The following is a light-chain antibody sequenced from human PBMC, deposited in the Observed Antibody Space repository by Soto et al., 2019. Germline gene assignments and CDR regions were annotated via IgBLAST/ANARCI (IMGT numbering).Light chain of an antibody. CDR1: QSLSNY. Sequence: EIVLTQSPATLSLSPGERATLSCRASQSLSNYLAWYQKKPGQAPRLLIYDASTRATGIPARFSASGSGTDFTLTISSLEPEDFAVYYCQQRSNWPLYTFGQGTKLEIK. J-gene: IGKJ2*01. CDR3: QQRSNWPLYT. CDR2: DAS. V-gene: IGKV3-11*01.